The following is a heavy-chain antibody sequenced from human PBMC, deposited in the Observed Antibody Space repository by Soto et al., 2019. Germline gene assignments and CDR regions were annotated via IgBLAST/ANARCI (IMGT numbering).Heavy chain of an antibody. CDR2: ISGSGGTT. CDR1: GFTFSSYA. V-gene: IGHV3-23*01. J-gene: IGHJ4*02. D-gene: IGHD6-25*01. CDR3: AKFFVEPGGSSGWPRSFHY. Sequence: GGSLRLSCAASGFTFSSYAMSWVRQAPGKGLEWVSAISGSGGTTYYADSVKGRFTISRDNSKNTLFLQMNSLRAEDTAVYYCAKFFVEPGGSSGWPRSFHYWAQENLVTVS.